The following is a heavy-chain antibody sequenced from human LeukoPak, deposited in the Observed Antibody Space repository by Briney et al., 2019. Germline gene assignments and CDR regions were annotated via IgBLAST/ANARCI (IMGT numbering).Heavy chain of an antibody. CDR3: ARRVGRYFGERAYYYYYMDV. Sequence: SETLSLTCAVYGGSFSQYYWRWIRQPPGKGPEWIGEINHSGSTKYNPSLKSQVTISVDTSKNQFSLKLSSVTAADTAVYYCARRVGRYFGERAYYYYYMDVWGKGTTVTISS. D-gene: IGHD3-10*01. V-gene: IGHV4-34*01. CDR1: GGSFSQYY. J-gene: IGHJ6*03. CDR2: INHSGST.